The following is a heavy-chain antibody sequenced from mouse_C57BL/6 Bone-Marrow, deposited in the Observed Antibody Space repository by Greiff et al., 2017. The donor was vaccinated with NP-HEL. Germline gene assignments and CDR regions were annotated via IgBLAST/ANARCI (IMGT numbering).Heavy chain of an antibody. CDR2: IYPRSGNT. CDR3: ARCDYGVFAY. Sequence: QVQLQQSGAELARPGASVKLSCKASGYTFTSYGISWVKQRTGQGLEWIGEIYPRSGNTYYNEKFKGKATLTADKSSSTAYMELRSLTSEDSAVYVCARCDYGVFAYWGQGTLVTVSA. D-gene: IGHD2-4*01. CDR1: GYTFTSYG. V-gene: IGHV1-81*01. J-gene: IGHJ3*01.